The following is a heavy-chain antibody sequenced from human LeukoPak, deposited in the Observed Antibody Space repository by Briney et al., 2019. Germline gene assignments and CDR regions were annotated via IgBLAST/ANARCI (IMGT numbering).Heavy chain of an antibody. D-gene: IGHD1-26*01. J-gene: IGHJ4*02. CDR2: INHSGST. Sequence: SETLSLTCAVYGGSFSGYYWSWIRQPPGKGLEWIGEINHSGSTNYNPSLKSRVTISVDTSKNQFHLRLTSVTAADTAVYYCARNESVLGTTGLNDFFDDWGQGTLVTVSS. CDR1: GGSFSGYY. CDR3: ARNESVLGTTGLNDFFDD. V-gene: IGHV4-34*01.